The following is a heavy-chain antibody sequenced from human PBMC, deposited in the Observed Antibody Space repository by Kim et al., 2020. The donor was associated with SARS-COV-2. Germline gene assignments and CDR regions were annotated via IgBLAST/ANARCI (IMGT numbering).Heavy chain of an antibody. CDR1: GFTFSSYS. CDR2: ISSSSSYI. V-gene: IGHV3-21*01. CDR3: ARDVRYCSGGSCYSW. Sequence: GGSLRLSCAASGFTFSSYSMNWVRQAPGKGLEWVSSISSSSSYIYYADSVKGRFTISRDNAKNSLYLQMNSLRAEDTAVYYCARDVRYCSGGSCYSWWGQGTLVTVSS. D-gene: IGHD2-15*01. J-gene: IGHJ4*02.